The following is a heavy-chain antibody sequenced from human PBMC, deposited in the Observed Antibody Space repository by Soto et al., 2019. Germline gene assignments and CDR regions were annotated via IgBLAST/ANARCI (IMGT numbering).Heavy chain of an antibody. CDR1: GFTFSSYA. D-gene: IGHD2-2*01. CDR2: ISYDGSNK. J-gene: IGHJ5*02. V-gene: IGHV3-30-3*01. CDR3: AREIVLVLDNWFDP. Sequence: GGSLRLSCAASGFTFSSYAMHWVRQAPGKGLEWVAVISYDGSNKYYADSVKGRLTISRDNSKNTLYLQMNSLRAEDTAVYYCAREIVLVLDNWFDPWGQGTLVTVSS.